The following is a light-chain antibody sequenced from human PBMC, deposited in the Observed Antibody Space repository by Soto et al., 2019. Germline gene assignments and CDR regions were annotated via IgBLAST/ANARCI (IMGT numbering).Light chain of an antibody. J-gene: IGKJ2*01. CDR2: GAS. CDR1: QSVSSSY. CDR3: QHRSNWPPMYT. V-gene: IGKV3D-20*02. Sequence: EIVLTQSPDTLSLSPGERATLSCRASQSVSSSYLAWYQQKPGQAPRLLIYGASSRATGIPDRFSGSGSGTDFTLTISRLEPEDFAVYYCQHRSNWPPMYTFGQGTKLEIK.